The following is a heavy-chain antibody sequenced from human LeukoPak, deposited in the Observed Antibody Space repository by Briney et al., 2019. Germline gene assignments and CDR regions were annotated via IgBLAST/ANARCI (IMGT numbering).Heavy chain of an antibody. Sequence: PGGSLRLSCAASGFTFRSYVMSWVRLAPGKGLEWVPGLNTDGAWIYYADSVKGRFTISRDNSENTLYLQMNSLRVEDTAIYYCAKSTAPCSRGSCYSALESWGQGTLVTVSS. J-gene: IGHJ4*02. V-gene: IGHV3-23*01. CDR1: GFTFRSYV. D-gene: IGHD2-15*01. CDR3: AKSTAPCSRGSCYSALES. CDR2: LNTDGAWI.